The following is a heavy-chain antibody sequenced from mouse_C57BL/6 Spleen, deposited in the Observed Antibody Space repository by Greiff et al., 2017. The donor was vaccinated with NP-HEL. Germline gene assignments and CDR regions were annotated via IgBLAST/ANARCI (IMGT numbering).Heavy chain of an antibody. CDR1: GYTFTDYY. CDR3: ASIYYYGSGGY. Sequence: EVQLQQSGPELVKPGASVKISCKASGYTFTDYYMNWVKQSHGKSLEWIGDINPNNGGTSYNQKFKGKATLTVDKSSSTAYMELRSLTSEDSAVYYCASIYYYGSGGYWGQGTTLTVSS. V-gene: IGHV1-26*01. CDR2: INPNNGGT. J-gene: IGHJ2*01. D-gene: IGHD1-1*01.